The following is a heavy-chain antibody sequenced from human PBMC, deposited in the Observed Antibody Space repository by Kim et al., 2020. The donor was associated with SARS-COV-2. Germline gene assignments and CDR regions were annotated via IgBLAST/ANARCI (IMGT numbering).Heavy chain of an antibody. J-gene: IGHJ4*02. CDR1: GLNFNIQY. CDR3: APLHFYSSAH. V-gene: IGHV3-48*03. CDR2: IGGSDGVV. D-gene: IGHD6-19*01. Sequence: GGSLRLSCAASGLNFNIQYMTWVRQAPGKVLEWVSFIGGSDGVVSYADSVRGRFAISRDNARNTVYLQMNSLRAEDTAIYYCAPLHFYSSAHWGQGTLVT.